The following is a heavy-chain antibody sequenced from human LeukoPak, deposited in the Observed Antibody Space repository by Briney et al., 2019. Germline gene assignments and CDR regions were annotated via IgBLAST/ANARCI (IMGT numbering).Heavy chain of an antibody. D-gene: IGHD3-22*01. CDR1: GGTFSSYA. CDR2: IIPIFGTA. Sequence: SVKVSCKASGGTFSSYAISWVRQAPGQGLEWLGGIIPIFGTANYAQKFQGRVTITADESTSTAYMELSSLRSEDTAVYYCASAMLTGYYDSSGYYFDYWGQGTLVTVSS. J-gene: IGHJ4*02. V-gene: IGHV1-69*13. CDR3: ASAMLTGYYDSSGYYFDY.